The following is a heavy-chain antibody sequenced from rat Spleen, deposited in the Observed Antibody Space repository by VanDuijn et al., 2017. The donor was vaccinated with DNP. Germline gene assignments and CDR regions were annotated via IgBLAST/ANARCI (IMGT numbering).Heavy chain of an antibody. Sequence: EVQLVESGGGLVQPGRSLKLSCAASGFTFSNYDMAWVRQTPKKGLEWVATIFYAGTTTYYRGSVKGRFTISRDNANGTLYLQMDSLRSEDTATYYFATHPEGYWYVDFWGPGTMVTVSS. D-gene: IGHD1-11*01. CDR1: GFTFSNYD. J-gene: IGHJ1*01. V-gene: IGHV5S10*01. CDR2: IFYAGTTT. CDR3: ATHPEGYWYVDF.